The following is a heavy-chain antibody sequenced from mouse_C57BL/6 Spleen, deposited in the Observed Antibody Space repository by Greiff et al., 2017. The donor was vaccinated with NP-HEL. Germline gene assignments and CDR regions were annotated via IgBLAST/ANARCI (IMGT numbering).Heavy chain of an antibody. V-gene: IGHV1-15*01. CDR3: TAYYSQLRVYFDY. J-gene: IGHJ2*01. D-gene: IGHD2-12*01. CDR2: IDPETGGT. Sequence: QVQLQQSGAELVRPGASVTLSCKASGYTFTDYEMHWVKQTPVHGLEWIGAIDPETGGTAYNQKFKGKAILTADKSSSTAYMELRSLTSEDSAVYYCTAYYSQLRVYFDYWGQGTTLTVSS. CDR1: GYTFTDYE.